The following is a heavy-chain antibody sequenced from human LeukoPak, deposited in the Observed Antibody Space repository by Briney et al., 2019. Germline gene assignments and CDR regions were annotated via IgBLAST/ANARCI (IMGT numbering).Heavy chain of an antibody. CDR2: INTGGDRT. J-gene: IGHJ1*01. D-gene: IGHD2-2*01. CDR3: AKRLKADIVVVPAAISKYFQH. Sequence: GGSLRLPCAASGFTFRSYAMTWVRQAPGKGLDWVSNINTGGDRTYYADSVKGRFTISRDNSKNTLYLQMNSLRAEDTAVYYCAKRLKADIVVVPAAISKYFQHWGQGTLVTVSS. V-gene: IGHV3-23*01. CDR1: GFTFRSYA.